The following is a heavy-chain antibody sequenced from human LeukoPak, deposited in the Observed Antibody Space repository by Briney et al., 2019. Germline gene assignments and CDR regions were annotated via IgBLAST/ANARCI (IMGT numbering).Heavy chain of an antibody. D-gene: IGHD6-13*01. CDR2: ISYDGSNK. Sequence: PGGSLRLSCAASGFTFSSYAMHWVRQAPGKGLEWVAVISYDGSNKYYADSVKGRFTISRDNSKNTLYLQMNSLRAEDTAVYYCARERSSSWYTLEGYYYYMDVWGKGTTVTVSS. CDR1: GFTFSSYA. J-gene: IGHJ6*03. CDR3: ARERSSSWYTLEGYYYYMDV. V-gene: IGHV3-30-3*01.